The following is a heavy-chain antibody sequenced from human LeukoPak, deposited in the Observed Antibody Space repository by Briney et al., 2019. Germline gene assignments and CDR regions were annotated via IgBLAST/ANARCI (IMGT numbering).Heavy chain of an antibody. CDR3: ARALRLWGGNSGIAFDI. J-gene: IGHJ3*02. CDR1: GTSISSYY. Sequence: SGTLSLTCTVSGTSISSYYWSWIRQPPGKGLEWIAYIYYGGSTNYDPSLKSRVTVSVDTSKSQFSLKLSSVTAADTAVYYCARALRLWGGNSGIAFDIWGQGTMVTVSS. CDR2: IYYGGST. D-gene: IGHD4-23*01. V-gene: IGHV4-59*01.